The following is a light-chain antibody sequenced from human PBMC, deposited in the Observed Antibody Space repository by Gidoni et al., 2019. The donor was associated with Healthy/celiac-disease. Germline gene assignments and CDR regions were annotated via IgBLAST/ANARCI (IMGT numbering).Light chain of an antibody. CDR1: SSNIGAGYD. Sequence: QSVLTQPPSVSGAPGQSVTIPCTGSSSNIGAGYDVHWYQQLPGTAPKLLIYGNSNPSSGVPDRFSGSKSGTSASLAITGLQAEDEADYYCQSYDSSLSGFWVFGGGTKLTVL. V-gene: IGLV1-40*01. CDR3: QSYDSSLSGFWV. J-gene: IGLJ3*02. CDR2: GNS.